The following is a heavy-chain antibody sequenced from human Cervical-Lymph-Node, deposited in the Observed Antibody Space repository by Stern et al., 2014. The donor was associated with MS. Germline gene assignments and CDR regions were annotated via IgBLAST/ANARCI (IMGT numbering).Heavy chain of an antibody. CDR3: ARVPDYGDAFFDY. D-gene: IGHD4-17*01. J-gene: IGHJ4*02. Sequence: QVQLQESGPGLVKPSQTLSLTCTVSGGSISSGDNYWSWIRQPPGKGPEWIGYIHYSGGTYFNPSLKSRATISADTSKNQFSLKLNSMTAADTAVYYCARVPDYGDAFFDYGGQGILVTVS. CDR1: GGSISSGDNY. CDR2: IHYSGGT. V-gene: IGHV4-30-4*01.